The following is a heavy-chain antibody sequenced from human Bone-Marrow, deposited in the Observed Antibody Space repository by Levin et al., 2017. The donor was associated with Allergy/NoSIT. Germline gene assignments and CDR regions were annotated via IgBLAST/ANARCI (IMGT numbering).Heavy chain of an antibody. CDR2: TSTNNGDA. D-gene: IGHD2/OR15-2a*01. J-gene: IGHJ5*02. CDR1: GYSFTTYG. Sequence: GASVKVSCKASGYSFTTYGISWVRQAPGQGLEWMGWTSTNNGDANYAQKFKGRVTLTTDASTSTAYMELWSLTSDDTALYYCVRDFYTHNNGWSDCFDPWGQGTLVTVSS. V-gene: IGHV1-18*01. CDR3: VRDFYTHNNGWSDCFDP.